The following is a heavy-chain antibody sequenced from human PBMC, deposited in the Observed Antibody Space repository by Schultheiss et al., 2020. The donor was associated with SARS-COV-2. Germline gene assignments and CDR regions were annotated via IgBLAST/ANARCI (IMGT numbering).Heavy chain of an antibody. CDR2: IFPGNSDT. CDR3: ARHSDSRGSDS. J-gene: IGHJ4*02. Sequence: GESPKISCKGSGYSFSSYWIGWVRQMPGKGLEWMGIIFPGNSDTRYSPSLQGQVTISADKSTSTAYLQWSSLKASDTAMYYCARHSDSRGSDSWGQGTLVTVSS. V-gene: IGHV5-51*01. CDR1: GYSFSSYW. D-gene: IGHD3-22*01.